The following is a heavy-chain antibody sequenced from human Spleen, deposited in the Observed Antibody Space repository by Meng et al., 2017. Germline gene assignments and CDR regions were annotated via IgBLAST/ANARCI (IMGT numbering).Heavy chain of an antibody. V-gene: IGHV4-34*01. D-gene: IGHD3-3*01. CDR1: GGSFSGYY. CDR2: INHSGST. CDR3: AVKDYTFWSGYSSYY. Sequence: QVQLQQWGAGLLKPAETLSLICFVYGGSFSGYYWSWIRQPPGKGLEWIGDINHSGSTNYNPSLKSRVTISVGTSKNQFSLKLSSVTAADTAVYYCAVKDYTFWSGYSSYYWGQGALVTVSS. J-gene: IGHJ4*02.